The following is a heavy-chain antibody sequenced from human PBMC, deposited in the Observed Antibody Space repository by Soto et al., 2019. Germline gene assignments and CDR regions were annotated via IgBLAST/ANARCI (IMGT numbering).Heavy chain of an antibody. Sequence: SETLSLTCTVSDGSISSAGYFWSWVRQHQGKGLEWIGYIYYSGSTYYNPSLESRVTISVDTSKNQFSLKMSSVTAADTAVYYCARYHGITRRTGGMDVRGQGTTVTLSS. CDR2: IYYSGST. D-gene: IGHD1-20*01. CDR3: ARYHGITRRTGGMDV. J-gene: IGHJ6*02. CDR1: DGSISSAGYF. V-gene: IGHV4-31*03.